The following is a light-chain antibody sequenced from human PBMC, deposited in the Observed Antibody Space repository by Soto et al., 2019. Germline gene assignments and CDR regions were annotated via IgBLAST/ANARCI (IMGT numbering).Light chain of an antibody. CDR3: SSHAGSNNYV. J-gene: IGLJ1*01. CDR2: EVS. V-gene: IGLV2-8*01. Sequence: QSALAQSASVSGSPGQSITISCTGTSSDVGAYNSVSWYQQHPHRAPQVIIYEVSKRPSGVPDRFSGSKSGNTASLTVSGLQAEDEADYYCSSHAGSNNYVFGTGTKVTVL. CDR1: SSDVGAYNS.